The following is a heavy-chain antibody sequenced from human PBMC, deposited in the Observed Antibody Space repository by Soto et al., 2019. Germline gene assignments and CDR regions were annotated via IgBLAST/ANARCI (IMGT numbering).Heavy chain of an antibody. D-gene: IGHD5-18*01. CDR1: GGSINTFY. V-gene: IGHV4-4*07. J-gene: IGHJ4*02. CDR3: ARAGSYSAYNFAHGIQLWSFAF. Sequence: PSETLSLTCSVSGGSINTFYWSWVRQPAGKGLEWIGRIFSSGSTSFNPSLESRVAMSVDTSKNHFSLNLSSVTAADMAVYYCARAGSYSAYNFAHGIQLWSFAFWGQGALVTVSS. CDR2: IFSSGST.